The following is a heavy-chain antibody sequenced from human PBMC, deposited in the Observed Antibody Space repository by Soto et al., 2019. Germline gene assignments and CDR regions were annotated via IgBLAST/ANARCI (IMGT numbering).Heavy chain of an antibody. Sequence: QVQLVESGGGVFQPGRSLRLSCAASGCTFSSYGMHWVRQAPGKGLEWVAVIWYDGSNKYYADSVKGRFTISRDNSKNTLYLQMNSLRDEEKAVYYCARGSSGSAYWGQGTLVTVSS. V-gene: IGHV3-33*01. CDR2: IWYDGSNK. CDR1: GCTFSSYG. D-gene: IGHD3-22*01. J-gene: IGHJ4*02. CDR3: ARGSSGSAY.